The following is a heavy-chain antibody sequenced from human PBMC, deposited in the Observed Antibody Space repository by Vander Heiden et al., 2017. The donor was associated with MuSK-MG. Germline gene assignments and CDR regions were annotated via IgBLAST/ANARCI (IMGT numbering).Heavy chain of an antibody. J-gene: IGHJ6*03. CDR2: ISWNSGSI. CDR3: AKGSYYYYMDV. CDR1: GYTFVDYS. V-gene: IGHV3-9*01. Sequence: EVQLVESGGGLVQHGRSLSLPSAASGYTFVDYSMHGGRQAPGKGLEWVSGISWNSGSIGYADSVKGRFTISRDNAKNSLYLQMNSLRAEDTALYYCAKGSYYYYMDVWGKGTTVTVSS.